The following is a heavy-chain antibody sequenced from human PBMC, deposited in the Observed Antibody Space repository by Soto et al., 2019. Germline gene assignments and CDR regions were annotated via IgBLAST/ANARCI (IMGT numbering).Heavy chain of an antibody. Sequence: GGSLRLSCAASGFTFSNYPMTWVRQAPGKGLECVSAIGDSGDTTTYYADSVKGRFTISRDNSKNTLYLQMHGLRAEDTAVYYCAKGWGSVTPDYWGPGTLVTVSS. V-gene: IGHV3-23*01. J-gene: IGHJ4*02. CDR2: IGDSGDTTT. D-gene: IGHD4-17*01. CDR3: AKGWGSVTPDY. CDR1: GFTFSNYP.